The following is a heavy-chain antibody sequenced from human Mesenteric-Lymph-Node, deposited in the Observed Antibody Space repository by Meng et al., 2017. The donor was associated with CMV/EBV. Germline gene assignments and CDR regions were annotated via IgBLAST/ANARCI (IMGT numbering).Heavy chain of an antibody. D-gene: IGHD2-8*01. J-gene: IGHJ4*02. CDR2: MNPNAGGT. CDR1: GYTFTDYC. V-gene: IGHV1-2*02. Sequence: ASVKVSCKASGYTFTDYCIHWVRQAPGQGLEWMGWMNPNAGGTKFAQEFQGRVTMTRDMSISTAYMALSGLTSDDTAVYYCAKEYCTNGVCYTAEDYFDYWGQGTLVTVSS. CDR3: AKEYCTNGVCYTAEDYFDY.